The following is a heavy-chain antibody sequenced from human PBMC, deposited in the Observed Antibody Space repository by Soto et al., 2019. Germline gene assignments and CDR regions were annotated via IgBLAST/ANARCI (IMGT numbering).Heavy chain of an antibody. Sequence: GGSLRLSCVASGFTFISSFMGWIRQAPGKGLEWVANIKQDGGVTYYVDSVEGRFTISRDNTKDSLYLQMNSLRGEDTAIYSCARYYRGSGRYFFDYWGQGTLVTVSS. J-gene: IGHJ4*02. D-gene: IGHD6-19*01. CDR2: IKQDGGVT. CDR1: GFTFISSF. CDR3: ARYYRGSGRYFFDY. V-gene: IGHV3-7*01.